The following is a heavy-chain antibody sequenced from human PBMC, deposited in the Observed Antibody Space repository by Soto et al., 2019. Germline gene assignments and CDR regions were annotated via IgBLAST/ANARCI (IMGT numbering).Heavy chain of an antibody. Sequence: ASVKVSCKASGYTFTSYDINWVRQATGQGLEWMGWMNPNSGNTGYAQKFQGRVTMTRNTSISTAYMELSSLRSEDTAVYYCARGRVVVAATHYYYYYMDVWGKGTTVTVSS. D-gene: IGHD2-15*01. CDR3: ARGRVVVAATHYYYYYMDV. V-gene: IGHV1-8*01. J-gene: IGHJ6*03. CDR1: GYTFTSYD. CDR2: MNPNSGNT.